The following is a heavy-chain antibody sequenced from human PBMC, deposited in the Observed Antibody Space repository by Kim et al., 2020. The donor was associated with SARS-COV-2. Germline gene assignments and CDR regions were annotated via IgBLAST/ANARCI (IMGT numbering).Heavy chain of an antibody. Sequence: DSVKGRFTISRDNSKNILFLQMNSLRAEDTAVYYCATNRGYCSDVSCFIDYWGQGTLVTVSS. V-gene: IGHV3-23*01. J-gene: IGHJ4*02. CDR3: ATNRGYCSDVSCFIDY. D-gene: IGHD2-15*01.